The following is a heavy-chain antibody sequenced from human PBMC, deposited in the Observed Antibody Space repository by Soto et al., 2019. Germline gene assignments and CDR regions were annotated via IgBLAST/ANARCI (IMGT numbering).Heavy chain of an antibody. CDR2: ISYDGSNK. J-gene: IGHJ4*02. D-gene: IGHD6-19*01. V-gene: IGHV3-30-3*01. Sequence: QVQLVESGGGVVQPGRSLRLSCAASGFTFSSYAMHWVRQAPGKGLEWVAVISYDGSNKYYADSVKGRFTISRDNSKNTLYLQMNSLRAEVTAVYYCASDPNSSETGSFDYWGQGTLVTVSS. CDR3: ASDPNSSETGSFDY. CDR1: GFTFSSYA.